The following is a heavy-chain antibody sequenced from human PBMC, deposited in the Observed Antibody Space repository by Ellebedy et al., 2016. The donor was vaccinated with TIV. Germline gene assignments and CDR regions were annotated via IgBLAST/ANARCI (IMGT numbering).Heavy chain of an antibody. J-gene: IGHJ4*02. D-gene: IGHD3-10*01. CDR2: ISYDGNNE. CDR1: GFTFSSYA. V-gene: IGHV3-30*01. Sequence: GESLKISCSASGFTFSSYAMHWVRQAPGKGLEWVAVISYDGNNENYADSVKGRFTISRDNSKNTLYLQMNRLRPEDTSVYYCASLWFGGDGSFDFWGQGTLVTVSS. CDR3: ASLWFGGDGSFDF.